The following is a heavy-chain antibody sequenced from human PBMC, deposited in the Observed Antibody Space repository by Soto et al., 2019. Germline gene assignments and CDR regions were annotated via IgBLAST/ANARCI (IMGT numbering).Heavy chain of an antibody. Sequence: QITLKESGPTLVNPTQTLTLTCTFSGFSLTTSGVGVGWIRQPPGKALEWLALIYWDDDKRYSPSPKSRLTITKDTSKNQVVLTMTNMDPVDTATYYCARGTGGGNSCYFDYWGQGTLVTVSS. V-gene: IGHV2-5*02. CDR1: GFSLTTSGVG. CDR2: IYWDDDK. CDR3: ARGTGGGNSCYFDY. J-gene: IGHJ4*02. D-gene: IGHD2-21*02.